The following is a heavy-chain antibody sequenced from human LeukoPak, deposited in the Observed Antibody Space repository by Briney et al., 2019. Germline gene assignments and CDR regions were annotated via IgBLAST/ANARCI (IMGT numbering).Heavy chain of an antibody. CDR3: ARAVSNYYFWYFDL. CDR2: ISSTTDPT. J-gene: IGHJ2*01. D-gene: IGHD4-11*01. Sequence: GGSLRLSCVGSGFTFSGFSMNWVRLAPGKGQELVSYISSTTDPTYYADSVKGRFTVSRDDAKSSLYLQMNSLRAEDTAVYYCARAVSNYYFWYFDLWGRGTLVTVSS. V-gene: IGHV3-48*01. CDR1: GFTFSGFS.